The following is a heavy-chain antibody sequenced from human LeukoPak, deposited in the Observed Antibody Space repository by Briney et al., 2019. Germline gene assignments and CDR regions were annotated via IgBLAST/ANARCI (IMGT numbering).Heavy chain of an antibody. J-gene: IGHJ4*02. CDR3: ARAGRGLRYFDWLTYDY. V-gene: IGHV3-74*01. D-gene: IGHD3-9*01. CDR1: GFTFDDYT. CDR2: INSDGSST. Sequence: GGSLRLSCAASGFTFDDYTMHWVRQAPGKGLVWVSRINSDGSSTSYADSVKGRFTISRDNAKNTLYLQMNSLRAEDTAVYYCARAGRGLRYFDWLTYDYWGQGTLVTVSS.